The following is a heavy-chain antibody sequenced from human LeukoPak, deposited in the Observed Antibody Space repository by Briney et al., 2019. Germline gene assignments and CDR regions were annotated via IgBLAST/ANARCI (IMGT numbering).Heavy chain of an antibody. D-gene: IGHD2-2*01. Sequence: SETLSLTCTVSGGSISSSRYYWGWTRQPPGKGLEWIGSIYYSGSTYYNPSLKSRVTISVDTSKNQFSLKLSSVTAADTAVYYCATAMVVPAAIIRSWFDPWGQGTLVTVSS. V-gene: IGHV4-39*01. J-gene: IGHJ5*02. CDR1: GGSISSSRYY. CDR2: IYYSGST. CDR3: ATAMVVPAAIIRSWFDP.